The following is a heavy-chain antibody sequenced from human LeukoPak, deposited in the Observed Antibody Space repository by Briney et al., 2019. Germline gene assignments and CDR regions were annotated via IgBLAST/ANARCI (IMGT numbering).Heavy chain of an antibody. Sequence: GGSLRLSCAASGFTASSNYMNWVRQAPGKGLEWVSVIYSGGSTIYADSVKGRFTISRDSSKNTLYLQMNSLRAEDTAVYYCARDPVGAIGYGMDVWGQGTTVTVSS. CDR1: GFTASSNY. V-gene: IGHV3-66*01. CDR3: ARDPVGAIGYGMDV. CDR2: IYSGGST. J-gene: IGHJ6*02. D-gene: IGHD1-26*01.